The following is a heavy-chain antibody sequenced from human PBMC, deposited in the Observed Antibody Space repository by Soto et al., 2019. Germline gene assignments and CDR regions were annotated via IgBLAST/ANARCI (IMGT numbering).Heavy chain of an antibody. Sequence: SETLSLTCTVSGGSISSYYWSWIRQPPGKGLEWIGYIYYSGSTNYNPSLKSRVTISVDTSKNQFSLKLSSVTAADTAVYYCARLNRIEEPATDYYYGMDVWGQGTTVTVSS. D-gene: IGHD1-26*01. V-gene: IGHV4-59*01. CDR2: IYYSGST. CDR3: ARLNRIEEPATDYYYGMDV. J-gene: IGHJ6*02. CDR1: GGSISSYY.